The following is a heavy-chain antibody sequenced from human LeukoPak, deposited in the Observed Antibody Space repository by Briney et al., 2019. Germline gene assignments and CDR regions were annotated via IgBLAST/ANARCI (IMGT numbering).Heavy chain of an antibody. Sequence: PGGSLRLSCAASGFTFDDYAMHWVRQAPGKGPEWVSGISCNSGSIGYADSVKGRFTISRDNAKNSLYLQMNSLRAEDTASYYCARTPSYCSGGRCYVSHYFDYWGQGTLATVSS. CDR3: ARTPSYCSGGRCYVSHYFDY. CDR1: GFTFDDYA. CDR2: ISCNSGSI. V-gene: IGHV3-9*01. D-gene: IGHD2-15*01. J-gene: IGHJ4*02.